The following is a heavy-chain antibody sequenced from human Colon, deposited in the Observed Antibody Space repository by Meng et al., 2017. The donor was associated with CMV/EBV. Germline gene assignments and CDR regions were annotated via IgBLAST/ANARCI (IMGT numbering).Heavy chain of an antibody. CDR1: FSTYY. Sequence: FSTYYIHWVRQAPGQGLEWVGVINPSVGSTSFAQPFQGRVIMTRDTSTSTYYLHLSSLRSEDTAVYYCARADDIVAVPVAVGYHYFVFWGQGTLVTVSS. J-gene: IGHJ4*02. CDR3: ARADDIVAVPVAVGYHYFVF. V-gene: IGHV1-46*01. D-gene: IGHD2-2*01. CDR2: INPSVGST.